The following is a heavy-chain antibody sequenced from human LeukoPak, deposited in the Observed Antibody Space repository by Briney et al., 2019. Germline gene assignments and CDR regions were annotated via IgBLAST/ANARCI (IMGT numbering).Heavy chain of an antibody. CDR3: ANLNGVVSLDMDV. CDR2: IQQDGSEN. D-gene: IGHD3-3*01. J-gene: IGHJ6*03. Sequence: PGESLLLSCAAAGSTLSNYWMRWGRQAPGKGLEWVANIQQDGSENNYVDSVKGRFTIPRDNATNSLYLQMNSRRAEDAAGYYCANLNGVVSLDMDVWGKGTTVTVSS. V-gene: IGHV3-7*01. CDR1: GSTLSNYW.